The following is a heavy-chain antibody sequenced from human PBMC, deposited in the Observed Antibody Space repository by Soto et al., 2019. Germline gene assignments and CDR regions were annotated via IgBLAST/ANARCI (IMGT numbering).Heavy chain of an antibody. D-gene: IGHD6-13*01. CDR2: IYYSGST. Sequence: SVTLSLTCTVSGGYIGSGDYYGSWIRQVPGKGLEWIGYIYYSGSTYYNPSLKSRVAMSVNTSKNKFSLKLSYVTAADTAIYYCAREARIAAAGRLEYWGQGTLVTVS. V-gene: IGHV4-31*03. CDR1: GGYIGSGDYY. CDR3: AREARIAAAGRLEY. J-gene: IGHJ4*02.